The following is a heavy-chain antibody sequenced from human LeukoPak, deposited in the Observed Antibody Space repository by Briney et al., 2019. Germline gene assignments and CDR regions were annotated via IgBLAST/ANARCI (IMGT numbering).Heavy chain of an antibody. CDR3: ARDGVPGHTVFDY. V-gene: IGHV3-30*04. CDR2: ISNGADNK. CDR1: GFSFSSYD. D-gene: IGHD2-2*02. J-gene: IGHJ4*02. Sequence: PGTSLRLSCAASGFSFSSYDAHWVRQAPGKGLEWVALISNGADNKYYADSVKGRFTISRDNSKNTLYVQMDSLRAEDTAVYYCARDGVPGHTVFDYWGQGTLVTVSS.